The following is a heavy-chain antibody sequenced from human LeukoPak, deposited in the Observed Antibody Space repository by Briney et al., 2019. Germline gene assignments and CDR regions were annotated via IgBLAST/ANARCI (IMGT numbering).Heavy chain of an antibody. CDR2: ISGSGGST. CDR3: ASLWELLGAFDI. V-gene: IGHV3-23*01. D-gene: IGHD1-26*01. Sequence: GGSLRLSCAASGFTFSSYAMSWVRQAPGKGLEWVSAISGSGGSTYYADSVKGRFTISRDNSKNTLYLQMNSLRAEDTAVYYCASLWELLGAFDIWGQGTMVTVSS. CDR1: GFTFSSYA. J-gene: IGHJ3*02.